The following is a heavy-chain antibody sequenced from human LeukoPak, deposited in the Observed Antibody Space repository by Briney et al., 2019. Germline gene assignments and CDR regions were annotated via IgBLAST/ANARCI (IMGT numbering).Heavy chain of an antibody. Sequence: SETLSLTCTVSGGSISSSSYYWGWIRQPPGKGLEWIGSIYYSGSTYYNPSLKSRVTISVDTSKNQFSLKLSSVTAADTAVYYCARIVRAAATYYFDYWGQGTLVTVSS. D-gene: IGHD2-15*01. CDR3: ARIVRAAATYYFDY. CDR2: IYYSGST. CDR1: GGSISSSSYY. J-gene: IGHJ4*02. V-gene: IGHV4-39*07.